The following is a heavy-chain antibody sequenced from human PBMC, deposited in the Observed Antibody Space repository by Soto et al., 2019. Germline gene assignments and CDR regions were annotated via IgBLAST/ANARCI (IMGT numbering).Heavy chain of an antibody. J-gene: IGHJ6*02. D-gene: IGHD6-13*01. CDR3: ARGQRVARAQQLAFYYNYGMDV. CDR2: IYYSGNT. Sequence: PSETLSLTCSVSGGSISSGYYYWSWIRQPPGKGLEWIGNIYYSGNTYYNPSLKSRLIISIDTSKNQFSLKLSSVTAADTAVYYCARGQRVARAQQLAFYYNYGMDVWGQGTTVTVSS. V-gene: IGHV4-30-4*01. CDR1: GGSISSGYYY.